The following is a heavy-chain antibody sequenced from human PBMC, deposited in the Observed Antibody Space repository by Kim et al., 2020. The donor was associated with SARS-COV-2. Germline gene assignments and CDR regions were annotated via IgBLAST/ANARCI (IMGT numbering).Heavy chain of an antibody. Sequence: SETLYLTCTVSGGSISSYYWSWLRQPPGKGLEWIGYIYYSGSTNYNTSLKSRVTITVDTSKNQFSMNLSYVTAADTAVYYCARFPIIVGIAARPENDYWGQRTLVTVSP. J-gene: IGHJ4*02. V-gene: IGHV4-59*01. CDR2: IYYSGST. CDR1: GGSISSYY. CDR3: ARFPIIVGIAARPENDY. D-gene: IGHD6-6*01.